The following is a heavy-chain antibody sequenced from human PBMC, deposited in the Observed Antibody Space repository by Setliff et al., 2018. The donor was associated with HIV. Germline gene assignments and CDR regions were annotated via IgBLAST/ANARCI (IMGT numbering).Heavy chain of an antibody. CDR1: GFTFSGYG. V-gene: IGHV3-30*02. J-gene: IGHJ6*03. CDR3: ARDGGPGSAWGDYFYYYTMDV. CDR2: IRYDGDNK. D-gene: IGHD6-19*01. Sequence: PGGSLRLSCAASGFTFSGYGMYWVRQAPGKGLEWVAFIRYDGDNKYYADSVKGRFTISRDNSKNTLYLQMNSLRAKDAALYYCARDGGPGSAWGDYFYYYTMDVWGKGTTVTVSS.